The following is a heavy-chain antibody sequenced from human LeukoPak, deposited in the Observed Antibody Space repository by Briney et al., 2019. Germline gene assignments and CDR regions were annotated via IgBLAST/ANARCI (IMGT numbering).Heavy chain of an antibody. D-gene: IGHD6-6*01. Sequence: GGSLRLSCAASAFTFSSYGMQWVRQAPGQGLEWVAVIWYDGSYKYHADSVKGRFTISRDNSRNTLYLQMDSLRAEDTAVYYCARWGTSSLDYWGQGTLVTVSS. CDR1: AFTFSSYG. V-gene: IGHV3-33*01. CDR3: ARWGTSSLDY. J-gene: IGHJ4*02. CDR2: IWYDGSYK.